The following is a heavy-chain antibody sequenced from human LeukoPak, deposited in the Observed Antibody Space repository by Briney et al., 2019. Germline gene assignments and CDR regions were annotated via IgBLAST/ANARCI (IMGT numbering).Heavy chain of an antibody. Sequence: GGSLRLSCAASGFTFSDFHMSWIRQPPGKGLEWVSYISGSAGTTYYAASVKGRFTSSRDNAKNSLYLQMNSLRAEDTAVYYCAREGSSSWFVNSWGQGTLVTVSS. CDR3: AREGSSSWFVNS. CDR1: GFTFSDFH. CDR2: ISGSAGTT. V-gene: IGHV3-11*01. D-gene: IGHD6-13*01. J-gene: IGHJ4*02.